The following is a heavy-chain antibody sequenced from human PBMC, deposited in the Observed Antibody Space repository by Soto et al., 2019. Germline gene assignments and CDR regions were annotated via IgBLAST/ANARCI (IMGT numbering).Heavy chain of an antibody. CDR2: ISYDGSNK. CDR3: AKDDLWKPPIDYYDSSGPSPY. D-gene: IGHD3-22*01. V-gene: IGHV3-30*18. J-gene: IGHJ4*02. CDR1: GFTFSSHG. Sequence: GGSLRLSCAASGFTFSSHGMHWVRQAPGKGLEWVAVISYDGSNKYYADSVKGRFTISRDNSKNTLYLQMNSLRAEDTAVYYCAKDDLWKPPIDYYDSSGPSPYWGQGTLVTAPQ.